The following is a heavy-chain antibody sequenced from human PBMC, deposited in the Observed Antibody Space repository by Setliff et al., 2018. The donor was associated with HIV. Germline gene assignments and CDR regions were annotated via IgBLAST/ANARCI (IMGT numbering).Heavy chain of an antibody. Sequence: SETLSLTCAVYGGSFSGFYWNWIRQAPGKGLEWIGEINHSRRTKYNPSLKSRVTISVDTSKNQFSLKLSSVTAADTAVYYCARSFTYNFWSGLAGDAFDIWGQGTMVTVSS. CDR3: ARSFTYNFWSGLAGDAFDI. CDR2: INHSRRT. J-gene: IGHJ3*02. CDR1: GGSFSGFY. D-gene: IGHD3-3*01. V-gene: IGHV4-34*01.